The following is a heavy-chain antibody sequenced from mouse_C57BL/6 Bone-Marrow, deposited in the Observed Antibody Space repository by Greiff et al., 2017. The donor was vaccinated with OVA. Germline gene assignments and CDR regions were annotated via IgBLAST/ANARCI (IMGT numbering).Heavy chain of an antibody. V-gene: IGHV1-15*01. J-gene: IGHJ3*01. CDR2: IDPETGGT. CDR3: TRFSHYGPFAY. D-gene: IGHD1-1*02. Sequence: QVQLKQSGAELVRPGASVTLSCKASGYTFTDYEMHWVKQTPVHGLEWIGAIDPETGGTAYNQKFKGKAILTADKSSSTAYMALRSLTSEDSAVYYCTRFSHYGPFAYWGQGTLVTVSA. CDR1: GYTFTDYE.